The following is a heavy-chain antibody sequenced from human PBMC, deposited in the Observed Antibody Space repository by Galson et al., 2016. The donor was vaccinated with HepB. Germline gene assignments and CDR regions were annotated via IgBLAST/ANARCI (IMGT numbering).Heavy chain of an antibody. CDR3: AKVDSCFFDF. V-gene: IGHV3-23*01. D-gene: IGHD3-22*01. Sequence: SLRLSCAASGLTFSNYAMSWVRQAPGKGLEWVSGISGSGIDTYYADPVKGRFTISKDNYKNTVYLQMKSLRVEDTAVYYCAKVDSCFFDFWGQGTLVTVSS. CDR1: GLTFSNYA. J-gene: IGHJ4*02. CDR2: ISGSGIDT.